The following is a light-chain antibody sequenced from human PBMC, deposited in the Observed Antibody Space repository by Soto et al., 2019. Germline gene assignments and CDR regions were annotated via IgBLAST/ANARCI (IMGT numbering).Light chain of an antibody. J-gene: IGKJ4*01. CDR2: DAS. V-gene: IGKV3-11*01. Sequence: EIVLTQSPATLSLSPGERATLSCKASQSASSYLAWYQQKPGQAPRLLIYDASNRATGIPARFSGSGSGTDFTLTISNLEPDDFAVYYCHQRSNWLTFGGGTKVHIK. CDR1: QSASSY. CDR3: HQRSNWLT.